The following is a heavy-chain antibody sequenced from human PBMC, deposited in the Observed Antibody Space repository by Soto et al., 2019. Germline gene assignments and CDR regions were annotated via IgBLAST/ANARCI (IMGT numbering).Heavy chain of an antibody. CDR1: DGSISSISYY. Sequence: SEPLSLTCTVSDGSISSISYYCGWIRQPPGKGLEWIGSIYYSGSTYYNPSLKSRVTISVDTSKNQFSLKLSSVTAADTAVYYCMLGSGWKDFDYWGQGTLVTVSS. CDR2: IYYSGST. J-gene: IGHJ4*02. V-gene: IGHV4-39*01. D-gene: IGHD3-22*01. CDR3: MLGSGWKDFDY.